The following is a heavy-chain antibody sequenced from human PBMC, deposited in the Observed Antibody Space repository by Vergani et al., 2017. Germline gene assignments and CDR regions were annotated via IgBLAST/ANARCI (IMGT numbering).Heavy chain of an antibody. Sequence: EVQLVESGGGLVKPGGSLRLSCAASGFTFSSYSMNWVRQAPGKGLEWVSSISSSSSYIYYADSVKGRFTISRDNAKNSLYLQMNSLRAEDTAVYYCARGWELLQGGEDYWGQGILVTVSS. CDR3: ARGWELLQGGEDY. J-gene: IGHJ4*02. CDR2: ISSSSSYI. V-gene: IGHV3-21*01. CDR1: GFTFSSYS. D-gene: IGHD1-26*01.